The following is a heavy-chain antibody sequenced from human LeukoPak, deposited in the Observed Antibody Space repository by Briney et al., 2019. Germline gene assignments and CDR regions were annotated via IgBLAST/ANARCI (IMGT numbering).Heavy chain of an antibody. CDR1: GYSFTTYW. CDR3: ARRPRYNFGPHFDY. J-gene: IGHJ4*02. V-gene: IGHV5-51*01. CDR2: IYPGDSDT. D-gene: IGHD5-18*01. Sequence: GESLKISCKGSGYSFTTYWIGWVRQMPGKGLEWMGIIYPGDSDTGYSPSFQGQVTISADKSISTAYLQWSSLKASDTAMYFCARRPRYNFGPHFDYWGQGTLVTVSS.